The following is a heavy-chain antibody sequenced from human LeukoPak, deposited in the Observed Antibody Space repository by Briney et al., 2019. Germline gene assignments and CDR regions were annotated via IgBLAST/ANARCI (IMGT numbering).Heavy chain of an antibody. CDR1: GGSISSGTYY. V-gene: IGHV4-61*02. CDR3: ARTYYDYVWGSYRYLYYFDY. Sequence: PSQTLSLTCTVSGGSISSGTYYWSWIRQPAGKGLEWIGRIYTSGSTNYNPSLKSRVTISVDTSKNQFSLKLSSVIAADTAVYYCARTYYDYVWGSYRYLYYFDYWGQGTLVTVSS. J-gene: IGHJ4*02. CDR2: IYTSGST. D-gene: IGHD3-16*02.